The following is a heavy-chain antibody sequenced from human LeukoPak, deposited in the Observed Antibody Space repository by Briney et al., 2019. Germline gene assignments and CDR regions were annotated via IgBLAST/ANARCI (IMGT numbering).Heavy chain of an antibody. CDR1: GYTFTSYG. D-gene: IGHD5-18*01. CDR2: ISAYNGNT. V-gene: IGHV1-18*01. CDR3: ARVRDTWIQPWPRPDAFDY. Sequence: GASVKVSCKASGYTFTSYGISWVRQAPGQGLEWMGWISAYNGNTNYAQKLQGRVTITTETSTSTAYMELRSLRSDDTAVYYCARVRDTWIQPWPRPDAFDYWGQGTLVTVSS. J-gene: IGHJ4*02.